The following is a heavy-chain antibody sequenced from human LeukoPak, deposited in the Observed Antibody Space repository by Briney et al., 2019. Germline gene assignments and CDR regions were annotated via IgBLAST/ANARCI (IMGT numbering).Heavy chain of an antibody. Sequence: GGSLRLSCAASGFTFSSYAMHWVRQAPGKGLEWVAVISYDGSNKYYADSVKGRFTISRDNSKKKLYLQMNSLRTEDTAVYYCARGYCSGGSCSKYDYWGQGTLVTVSS. V-gene: IGHV3-30-3*01. CDR1: GFTFSSYA. J-gene: IGHJ4*02. CDR2: ISYDGSNK. CDR3: ARGYCSGGSCSKYDY. D-gene: IGHD2-15*01.